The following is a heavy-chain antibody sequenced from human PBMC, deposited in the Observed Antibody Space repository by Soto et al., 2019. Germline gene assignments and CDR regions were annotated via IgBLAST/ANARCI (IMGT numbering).Heavy chain of an antibody. Sequence: KTSETLSLTCAVYGGSFSGYYWSWIRQPPGKGLEWIGEINHSGSTNYNPSLKSRVTISVDTSKNQFSLKLSSVTAADTAVYYCARVDYYDSSGYYPWGQGTLVTVSS. V-gene: IGHV4-34*01. J-gene: IGHJ5*02. D-gene: IGHD3-22*01. CDR3: ARVDYYDSSGYYP. CDR2: INHSGST. CDR1: GGSFSGYY.